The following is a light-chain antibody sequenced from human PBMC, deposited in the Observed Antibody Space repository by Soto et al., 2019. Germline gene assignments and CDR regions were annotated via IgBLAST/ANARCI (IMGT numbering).Light chain of an antibody. V-gene: IGKV3-15*01. J-gene: IGKJ4*01. CDR1: QSISSN. CDR3: QQYNNWSRAT. Sequence: EIVMTQSPATLSVSPGERATLSCRASQSISSNLAWYQQKPGQAPRLLMFRTSSRATGVPARFSGSGSVTEFILTISSLQSEDFGVHYCQQYNNWSRATFGGGTKVEIK. CDR2: RTS.